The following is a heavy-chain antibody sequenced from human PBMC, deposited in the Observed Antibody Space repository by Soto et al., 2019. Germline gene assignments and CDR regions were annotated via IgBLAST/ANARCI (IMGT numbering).Heavy chain of an antibody. Sequence: DSLVHTLTFPSGAIRCSNCDRLRECPGKGLEWIGYSYSSGSNNYNPSLKSRVTISVDTPKNQFSLQLTYVTAADTAVYYCARGDSTTHGDSFDIWGQGTMVTVSS. CDR1: SGAIRCSN. CDR3: ARGDSTTHGDSFDI. J-gene: IGHJ3*02. D-gene: IGHD6-13*01. CDR2: SYSSGSN. V-gene: IGHV4-59*07.